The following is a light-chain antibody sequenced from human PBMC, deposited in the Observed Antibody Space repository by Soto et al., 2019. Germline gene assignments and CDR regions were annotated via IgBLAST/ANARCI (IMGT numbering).Light chain of an antibody. CDR2: EGS. Sequence: QSALTQPASVSGSPGQSMTISCTGTSSDVGSNNLVSWYQQHPAKAPKLMIYEGSKRPSGVSNRFSGSKSGNTASLTISGLQAEDEADYYCCSYAGSSTWVFGGGTKLTVL. CDR1: SSDVGSNNL. CDR3: CSYAGSSTWV. J-gene: IGLJ3*02. V-gene: IGLV2-23*01.